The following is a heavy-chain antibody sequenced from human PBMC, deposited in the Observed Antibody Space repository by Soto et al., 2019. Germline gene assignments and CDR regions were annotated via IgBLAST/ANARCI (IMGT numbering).Heavy chain of an antibody. D-gene: IGHD6-13*01. Sequence: PSETLSLTCTVSGGSIVGSAYHWCCIRQPPVNGLEWIGSIHYSGRVYYNESLLGRVTILVDTSTNRFSLSLDSVTAADTAVSYCARDNARELSSSWYSRYNWFDPWGQGTLVTVSS. CDR2: IHYSGRV. CDR1: GGSIVGSAYH. CDR3: ARDNARELSSSWYSRYNWFDP. J-gene: IGHJ5*02. V-gene: IGHV4-39*02.